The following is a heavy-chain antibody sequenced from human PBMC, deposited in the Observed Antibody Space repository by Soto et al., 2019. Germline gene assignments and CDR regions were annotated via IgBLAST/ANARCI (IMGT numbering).Heavy chain of an antibody. V-gene: IGHV3-30*18. D-gene: IGHD6-6*01. CDR3: AKEGPVVSSSSFDY. Sequence: QVQLVESGGGVVQPGRSLRLSCAASGFTFSRFGMHWVRQAPGKGLEWVAVISYEGTRTDFGDSVKGRFTASRDNSENTVYLQMNNLRIEDTAIYYCAKEGPVVSSSSFDYWGQGTLVTVSS. CDR2: ISYEGTRT. CDR1: GFTFSRFG. J-gene: IGHJ4*02.